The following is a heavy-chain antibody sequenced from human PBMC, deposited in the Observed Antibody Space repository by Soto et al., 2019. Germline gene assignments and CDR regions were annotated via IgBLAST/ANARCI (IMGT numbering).Heavy chain of an antibody. J-gene: IGHJ6*02. D-gene: IGHD3-3*01. CDR3: ARDLVLRFLEWPSHYYGMDV. V-gene: IGHV1-69*06. CDR2: IIHIFGTA. Sequence: SVKVSCKASGGTFSSYAISWVRQAPGQGLEWMGGIIHIFGTANYAQKFQGRVTITADKSTSTAYMELSSLRSEDTAVYYWARDLVLRFLEWPSHYYGMDVWGQGTTVTVSS. CDR1: GGTFSSYA.